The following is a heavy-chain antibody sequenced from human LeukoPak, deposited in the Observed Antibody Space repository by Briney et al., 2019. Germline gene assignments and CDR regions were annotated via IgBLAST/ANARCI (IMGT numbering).Heavy chain of an antibody. CDR3: ARERANDYGHRLGGFDI. J-gene: IGHJ3*02. D-gene: IGHD4-17*01. Sequence: GGSLRLSCEVSGFTFSDYWMSWVRQAPGKGLEWVANIKPDGGEKYYVDSVKGRFTISRDNVKSSLYLQMNSLRDEDTAVFYCARERANDYGHRLGGFDIWGQGTMVTVSS. V-gene: IGHV3-7*01. CDR1: GFTFSDYW. CDR2: IKPDGGEK.